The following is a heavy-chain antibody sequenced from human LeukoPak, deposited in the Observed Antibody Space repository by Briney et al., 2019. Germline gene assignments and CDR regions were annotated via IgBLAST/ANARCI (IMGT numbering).Heavy chain of an antibody. Sequence: SETLSLTCTVSGGSISSYYWSWIRQPPWKGLEWIGDISYSGNTKYNPSLKSRVTISVDTSKNQFSLKLSSVTAADTAVYYCAREVRGFILPAYYFDYWGQGTLVTVSS. CDR1: GGSISSYY. CDR3: AREVRGFILPAYYFDY. J-gene: IGHJ4*02. CDR2: ISYSGNT. V-gene: IGHV4-59*01. D-gene: IGHD3-10*01.